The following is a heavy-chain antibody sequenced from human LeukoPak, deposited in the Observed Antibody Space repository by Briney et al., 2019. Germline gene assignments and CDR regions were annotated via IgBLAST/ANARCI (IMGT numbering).Heavy chain of an antibody. V-gene: IGHV1-18*01. CDR3: ATHRGYCSSTSCQNELELDY. J-gene: IGHJ4*02. Sequence: ASVKVSCKASGYTFTSYGISWVRQAPGQGLEWMGWISAYNGNTNYAQKLQGRVTMTTDTSTSTAYMELRSLRSDDTAVYYCATHRGYCSSTSCQNELELDYWGQGTLVTVSS. D-gene: IGHD2-2*03. CDR2: ISAYNGNT. CDR1: GYTFTSYG.